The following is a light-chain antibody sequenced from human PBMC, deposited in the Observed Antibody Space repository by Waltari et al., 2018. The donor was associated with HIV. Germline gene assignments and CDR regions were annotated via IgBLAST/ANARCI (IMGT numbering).Light chain of an antibody. CDR3: HQYSDYLGS. Sequence: DIHMSQSPPTLTASIGDRVNITCRARQNVGAWLAWYQQKPGEAPNLLIYKATNVEGGVPSMFSGSASGTDFTLTIDSLHPDDFATYYCHQYSDYLGSFGQGTKVEVK. CDR2: KAT. V-gene: IGKV1-5*03. CDR1: QNVGAW. J-gene: IGKJ1*01.